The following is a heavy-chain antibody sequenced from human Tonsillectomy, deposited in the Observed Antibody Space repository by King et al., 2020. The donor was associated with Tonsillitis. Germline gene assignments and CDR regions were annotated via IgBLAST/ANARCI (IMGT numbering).Heavy chain of an antibody. CDR1: GGPFSDYY. CDR2: INHSGNT. J-gene: IGHJ4*02. V-gene: IGHV4-34*01. CDR3: ARVSGSYGGGFDS. Sequence: VQLQQWGAGLLKPSDTLSLTCAVYGGPFSDYYWSWIRQPPGKGLEWIGQINHSGNTNYNPPLKSRVTMSVDTSKNQVSVRLSYVTAADTAVYYCARVSGSYGGGFDSWGQGTLVTVSS. D-gene: IGHD1-26*01.